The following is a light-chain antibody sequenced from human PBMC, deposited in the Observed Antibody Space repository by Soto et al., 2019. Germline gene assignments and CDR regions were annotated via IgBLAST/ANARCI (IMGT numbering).Light chain of an antibody. CDR3: QQYDIYDT. CDR2: DVS. V-gene: IGKV1-5*01. J-gene: IGKJ2*01. CDR1: QSISNW. Sequence: DIQMTQSPSTLSASVGDRVTITCRASQSISNWLAWYQQKPGKAPTLLIYDVSRLESGVPSRFSGSGSGTEFTLTINSLQPDDFATYYCQQYDIYDTFGQGTKVAMK.